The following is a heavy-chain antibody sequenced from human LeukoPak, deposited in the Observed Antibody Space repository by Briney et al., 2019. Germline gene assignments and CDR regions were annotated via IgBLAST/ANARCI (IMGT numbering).Heavy chain of an antibody. CDR2: INPNSGGT. D-gene: IGHD1-1*01. Sequence: ASVKVSCKASGYTFTGYYMHWVRQAPGQGLEWMGRINPNSGGTNYAQKFQGRVTMTRDTSISTAYMELSSLRSEDTAVYYCARRTNLAADWYFDLWGRGTLVTVSS. V-gene: IGHV1-2*06. CDR3: ARRTNLAADWYFDL. CDR1: GYTFTGYY. J-gene: IGHJ2*01.